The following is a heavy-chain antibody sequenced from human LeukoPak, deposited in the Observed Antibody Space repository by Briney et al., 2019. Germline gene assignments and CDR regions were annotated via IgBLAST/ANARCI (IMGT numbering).Heavy chain of an antibody. CDR2: IYYSGST. Sequence: ASETLSLTCTVSGGSISSGDYYWSWIRQPPGKGLEWIGYIYYSGSTYYNPSLKSRVTISVDTSKNQFPLKLSSVTAADTAVYYCARSFRTVTYGYFQHWGQGTLVTVSS. CDR1: GGSISSGDYY. J-gene: IGHJ1*01. CDR3: ARSFRTVTYGYFQH. D-gene: IGHD4-17*01. V-gene: IGHV4-30-4*01.